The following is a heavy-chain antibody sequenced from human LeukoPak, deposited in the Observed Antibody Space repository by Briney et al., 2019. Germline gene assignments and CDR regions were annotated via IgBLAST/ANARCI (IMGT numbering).Heavy chain of an antibody. CDR1: GGSFSGYY. J-gene: IGHJ3*02. CDR2: INHSGST. Sequence: SETLSLTCAVYGGSFSGYYWSWIRQPPGKGLEWIGEINHSGSTNYNPSLKSRVTISVDTSKNQFSLKLSSVTAADTAVYYCARFSPSEGSGSSDAFDIWGQGTMVTVSS. V-gene: IGHV4-34*01. CDR3: ARFSPSEGSGSSDAFDI. D-gene: IGHD3-10*01.